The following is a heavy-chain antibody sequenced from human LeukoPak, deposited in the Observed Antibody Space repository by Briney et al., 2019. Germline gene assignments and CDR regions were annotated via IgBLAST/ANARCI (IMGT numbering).Heavy chain of an antibody. CDR2: IYYSGST. D-gene: IGHD3-10*01. CDR1: GGSVSSSSYF. V-gene: IGHV4-39*02. J-gene: IGHJ4*02. CDR3: ATVVRGVFAPPYYFDY. Sequence: SETLSLTCTVSGGSVSSSSYFWDWIRQPPGKGLEWIGTIYYSGSTYYNPSLKSRFTISVDTSKNHFSLKLSSVTAADTAVYYCATVVRGVFAPPYYFDYWGQGTLVTVSS.